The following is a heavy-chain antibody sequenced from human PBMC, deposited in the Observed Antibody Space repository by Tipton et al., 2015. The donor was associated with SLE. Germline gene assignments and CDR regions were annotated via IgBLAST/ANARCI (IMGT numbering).Heavy chain of an antibody. V-gene: IGHV4-61*09. Sequence: LRLSCTVSGGSISSGSYYWSWIRQPAGKGLEWIGYIYTSGSTNYNPSLKSRVTISVDTSKNQFSLKLSSVTAADTAVYYCARCHSGSYYVVDYWGQGTLVNVSS. J-gene: IGHJ4*02. CDR2: IYTSGST. CDR1: GGSISSGSYY. CDR3: ARCHSGSYYVVDY. D-gene: IGHD1-26*01.